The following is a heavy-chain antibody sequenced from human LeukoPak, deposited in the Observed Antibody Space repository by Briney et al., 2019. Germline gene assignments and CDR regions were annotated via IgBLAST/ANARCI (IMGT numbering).Heavy chain of an antibody. Sequence: PGGSLRLSCAASGFTFSSYLMSWVRQAPGKGLEWVANIKQDGSEKYYVDSVKGRFTISRDNAKNTLYLQMNSLRAEDTAVYYCASRDPCSGGTCYGLRYWGQGALVTVSS. J-gene: IGHJ4*02. D-gene: IGHD2-15*01. CDR1: GFTFSSYL. V-gene: IGHV3-7*03. CDR2: IKQDGSEK. CDR3: ASRDPCSGGTCYGLRY.